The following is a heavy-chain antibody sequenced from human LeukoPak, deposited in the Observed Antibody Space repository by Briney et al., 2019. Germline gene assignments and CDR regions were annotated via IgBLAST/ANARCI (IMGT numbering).Heavy chain of an antibody. D-gene: IGHD3-10*01. V-gene: IGHV4-34*01. J-gene: IGHJ6*03. CDR1: GGSFSGYY. CDR2: INHSGST. Sequence: SETLSLTCAVYGGSFSGYYWSWIRRPPGKGLEWIGEINHSGSTNYNPSLKSRVTISVDTSKNQFSLKLSSVTAADTAVYYCAGTLWFGESNADDYYYYYMDVWGKGTTVTVSS. CDR3: AGTLWFGESNADDYYYYYMDV.